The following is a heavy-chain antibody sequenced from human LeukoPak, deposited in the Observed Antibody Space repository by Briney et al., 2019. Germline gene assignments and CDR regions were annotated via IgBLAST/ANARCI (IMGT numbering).Heavy chain of an antibody. Sequence: ASVKVSCKASGYTFTSYGISWVRQAPGQGLEWMGWISAYNGNTNYAQKLQGRVTMTTDTSTSTAYMELRSLRSDDTAVYYCASAVYNWNYNAALDYWGQGTLVTVSS. CDR3: ASAVYNWNYNAALDY. D-gene: IGHD1-7*01. V-gene: IGHV1-18*01. CDR2: ISAYNGNT. CDR1: GYTFTSYG. J-gene: IGHJ4*02.